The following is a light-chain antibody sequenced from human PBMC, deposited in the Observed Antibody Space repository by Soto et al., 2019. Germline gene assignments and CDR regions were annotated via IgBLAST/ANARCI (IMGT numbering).Light chain of an antibody. V-gene: IGLV3-21*04. CDR1: NIGSKS. CDR2: YDS. J-gene: IGLJ2*01. CDR3: QVWDSSSDHVV. Sequence: SSELTQPPSVSVAPGKTARITCGGNNIGSKSVHWYQQKPGQAPVLVIYYDSDRPSGIPERFSGSNSGNTATLTISRVEAXXXXXXXXQVWDSSSDHVVFGGGTQLTVL.